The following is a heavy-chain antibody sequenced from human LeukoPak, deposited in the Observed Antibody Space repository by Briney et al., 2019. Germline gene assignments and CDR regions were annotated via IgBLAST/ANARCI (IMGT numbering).Heavy chain of an antibody. CDR2: INSRSSYI. J-gene: IGHJ4*02. CDR3: ARDLPYCSGGSCLFDH. Sequence: PGGSLRLSCTASGFTFSTYTMNWVRQAPGKGLEWVSSINSRSSYIYYADSVKGRFTSSRDNAKNSLYLQMNSLRAEDTAVYYCARDLPYCSGGSCLFDHWGQGSLVTVSS. V-gene: IGHV3-21*01. D-gene: IGHD2-15*01. CDR1: GFTFSTYT.